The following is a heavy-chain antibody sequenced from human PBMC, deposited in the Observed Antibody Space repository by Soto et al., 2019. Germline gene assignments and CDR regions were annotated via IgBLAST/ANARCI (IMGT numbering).Heavy chain of an antibody. V-gene: IGHV1-69*13. CDR1: GGTFSSYA. CDR2: IIPIFGTA. Sequence: SVKVSCKASGGTFSSYAISWVRQAPGQGLEWMGGIIPIFGTANYAQKFQGRVTITADESTSTAYMELSSLRSEDTAVYYCARDYGSGSYVWFDPSGQGTLVTVSS. D-gene: IGHD3-10*01. CDR3: ARDYGSGSYVWFDP. J-gene: IGHJ5*02.